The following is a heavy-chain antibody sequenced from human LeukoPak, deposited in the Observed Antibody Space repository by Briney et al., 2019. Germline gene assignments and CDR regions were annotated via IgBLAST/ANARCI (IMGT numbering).Heavy chain of an antibody. CDR2: IYYSGST. J-gene: IGHJ4*02. CDR3: ARQEPRGWLRRPLDY. CDR1: GGSISSSSYY. D-gene: IGHD5-12*01. Sequence: SETLSLTCTVSGGSISSSSYYWGWIRQPPGKGLEWIGSIYYSGSTYYNPSLKSRVTISVDTSKNQFSLKLSSVTAADTAVYYCARQEPRGWLRRPLDYWGQGTLVTVSS. V-gene: IGHV4-39*01.